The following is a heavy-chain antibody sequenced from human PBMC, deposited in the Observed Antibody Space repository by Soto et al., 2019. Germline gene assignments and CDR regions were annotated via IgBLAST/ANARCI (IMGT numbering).Heavy chain of an antibody. CDR1: GFPFSNYG. Sequence: PGGSLRLSRPASGFPFSNYGMNWVRQAPGKGLEWVAVIWSDGSKKYYADSVKGRFTISRDNSKNTLYLEMNSLRAEDAAVYYCAAHGDYGIYWGQGTLVTVSS. J-gene: IGHJ4*02. D-gene: IGHD4-17*01. CDR3: AAHGDYGIY. V-gene: IGHV3-33*01. CDR2: IWSDGSKK.